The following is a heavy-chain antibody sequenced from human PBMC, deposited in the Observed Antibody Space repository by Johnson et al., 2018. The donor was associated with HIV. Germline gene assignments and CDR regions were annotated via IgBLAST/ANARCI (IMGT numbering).Heavy chain of an antibody. Sequence: VQLVESGGGLIQPGGSLRLSCAASGFTVSSNYMSWVRQAPGKGLEWVSVIYSGGSTYYADSVKGRFTISRDNSKNTLYLQMSSLRSDDTAVYFCARVQRSGWFHTDAFERWGQGTMVTVSA. V-gene: IGHV3-66*03. CDR1: GFTVSSNY. CDR3: ARVQRSGWFHTDAFER. CDR2: IYSGGST. J-gene: IGHJ3*01. D-gene: IGHD6-19*01.